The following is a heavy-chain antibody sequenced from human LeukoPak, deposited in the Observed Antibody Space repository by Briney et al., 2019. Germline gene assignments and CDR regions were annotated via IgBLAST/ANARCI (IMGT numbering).Heavy chain of an antibody. Sequence: PSETLSLTCTVSGGSVRSGSYYWSWIRQPPGKGLEWIGYIFYTGSTNYNPSLKSRVTISVDTSKNQFSLKLSSVTAADTAVYYCAGNIAVADRGDFDYWGQGTLVTVSS. CDR1: GGSVRSGSYY. CDR2: IFYTGST. CDR3: AGNIAVADRGDFDY. J-gene: IGHJ4*02. D-gene: IGHD6-19*01. V-gene: IGHV4-61*01.